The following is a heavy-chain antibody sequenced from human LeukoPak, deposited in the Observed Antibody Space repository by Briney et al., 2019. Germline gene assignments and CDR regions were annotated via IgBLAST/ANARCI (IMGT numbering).Heavy chain of an antibody. J-gene: IGHJ4*02. D-gene: IGHD5-18*01. CDR1: GFTFSSYA. V-gene: IGHV3-23*01. Sequence: GGSLRLSCAASGFTFSSYAMSWVRQAPGKGLEWVSAISGSGGSTYYADSVEGRFTISRDNSKNTLYLQMNSLRAEDTAVYYCAKAQQVAMVAEYYFDYWGQGTLVTVSS. CDR2: ISGSGGST. CDR3: AKAQQVAMVAEYYFDY.